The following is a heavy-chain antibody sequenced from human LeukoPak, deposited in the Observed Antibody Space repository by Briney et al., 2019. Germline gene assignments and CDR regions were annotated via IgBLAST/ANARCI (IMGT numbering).Heavy chain of an antibody. V-gene: IGHV1-2*02. Sequence: ASVNVSCKASGYTFTGNYMHWVRQAAGQGLEGMGWINPNSGGTNYAQKFQGRVTMTRDTSISTAYMELSRLRSDDTAVYYCASSIAAADPCDYWGQGTLVTVSS. CDR2: INPNSGGT. CDR1: GYTFTGNY. J-gene: IGHJ4*02. D-gene: IGHD6-13*01. CDR3: ASSIAAADPCDY.